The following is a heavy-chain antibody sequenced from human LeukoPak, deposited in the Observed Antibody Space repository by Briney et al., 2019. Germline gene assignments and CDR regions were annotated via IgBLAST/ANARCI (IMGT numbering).Heavy chain of an antibody. J-gene: IGHJ4*02. D-gene: IGHD6-13*01. CDR2: ISYDGSNK. V-gene: IGHV3-30*18. Sequence: QPGGSLRLSCAASGFTFSSYGMYWVRQAPGKGLEWVAVISYDGSNKYYADSVKGRFTISRDNSKNTLYLQMNSLRAEDTAVYYCAKPTQPYSSSWFTSDYWGQGTLVTVSS. CDR3: AKPTQPYSSSWFTSDY. CDR1: GFTFSSYG.